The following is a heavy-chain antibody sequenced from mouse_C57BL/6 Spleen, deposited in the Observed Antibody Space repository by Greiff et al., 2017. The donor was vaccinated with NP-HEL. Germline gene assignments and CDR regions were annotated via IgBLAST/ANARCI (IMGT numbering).Heavy chain of an antibody. CDR1: GYAFSSSW. Sequence: QVQLQQSGPELVKPGASVKISCKASGYAFSSSWMNWVKQRPGKGLEWIGRIYPGDGDTNYNGKFKGKATLTADQSSSTAYMQLSSLTSDDSAVYFCARSYDYDDYYAMDYWGQGTSVTVSS. J-gene: IGHJ4*01. CDR3: ARSYDYDDYYAMDY. CDR2: IYPGDGDT. V-gene: IGHV1-82*01. D-gene: IGHD2-4*01.